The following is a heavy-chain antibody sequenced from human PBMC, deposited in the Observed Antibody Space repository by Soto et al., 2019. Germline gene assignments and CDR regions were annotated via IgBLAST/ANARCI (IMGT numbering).Heavy chain of an antibody. CDR1: GYSISTGFN. J-gene: IGHJ6*02. CDR3: ARAPSGPGVYYYGMDV. D-gene: IGHD3-10*01. Sequence: SETLSLTCAVSGYSISTGFNWAWIRQPPGKGLEWIGSIYHSGSTYYNLSLKSRVTISSDASKNQFSLKLSSVTAADTAVYYCARAPSGPGVYYYGMDVWGQGTTVTVS. CDR2: IYHSGST. V-gene: IGHV4-38-2*01.